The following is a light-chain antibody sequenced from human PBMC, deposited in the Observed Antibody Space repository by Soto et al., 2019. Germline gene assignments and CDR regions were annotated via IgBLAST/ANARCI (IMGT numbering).Light chain of an antibody. CDR2: EVS. Sequence: QSVLTQPPSASGSPGQSVTISCTGTSTDVGGYNYVSWYQQYPGKAPKLMIYEVSKRPSGVPDRFSGSKSGNTASLTISGLQAEDEADYYCCSYVGSTTYVFGTGTRSPS. CDR3: CSYVGSTTYV. J-gene: IGLJ1*01. CDR1: STDVGGYNY. V-gene: IGLV2-8*01.